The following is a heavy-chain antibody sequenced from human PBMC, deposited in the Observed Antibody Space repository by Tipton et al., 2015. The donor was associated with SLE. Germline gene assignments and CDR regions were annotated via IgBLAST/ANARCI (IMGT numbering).Heavy chain of an antibody. V-gene: IGHV4-4*07. J-gene: IGHJ4*02. CDR3: ASLLWYSSGSFED. Sequence: TLSLTCSVFGGPIGSFYWSWIRQPAGQGLEWIGRIYNSGYTNYNPSLKSRVTMSVDMSKNQFSLKLASVTAADTAVYYCASLLWYSSGSFEDWGQGTLVTVSS. CDR1: GGPIGSFY. CDR2: IYNSGYT. D-gene: IGHD6-19*01.